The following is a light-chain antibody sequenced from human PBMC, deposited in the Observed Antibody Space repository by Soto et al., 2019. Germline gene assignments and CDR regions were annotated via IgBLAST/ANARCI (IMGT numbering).Light chain of an antibody. CDR3: ETWYSTTHKV. CDR2: LDRSGRY. CDR1: SGHNTYI. J-gene: IGLJ3*02. V-gene: IGLV4-60*02. Sequence: QPVLTQSSSASASLGSSVKLTCILSSGHNTYIIAWHQQQPGKAPRFLMTLDRSGRYNRGSGVPDRFSGSSSGADRYLTISNLQFEDEGDYYCETWYSTTHKVFGGGTKLTVL.